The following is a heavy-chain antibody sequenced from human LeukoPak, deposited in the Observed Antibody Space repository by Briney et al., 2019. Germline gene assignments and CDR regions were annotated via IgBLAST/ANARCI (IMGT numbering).Heavy chain of an antibody. Sequence: PGGSLRLSCAASGFTISSTYMSWVRQAPGKGLEWVSAIYSGGGTDYADSVKGRFTISRDNSKNTVYLQMNSLRADDTAVYYCSREPGDSSGWSEWGQGTLVTVSS. D-gene: IGHD6-19*01. CDR2: IYSGGGT. V-gene: IGHV3-66*01. CDR3: SREPGDSSGWSE. J-gene: IGHJ4*02. CDR1: GFTISSTY.